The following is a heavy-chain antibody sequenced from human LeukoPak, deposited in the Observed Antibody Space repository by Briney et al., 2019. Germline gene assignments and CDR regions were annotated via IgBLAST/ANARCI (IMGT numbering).Heavy chain of an antibody. CDR1: GFTFSSYS. V-gene: IGHV3-48*02. Sequence: GGSLRLSCAASGFTFSSYSMNWVRQAPGKGLEWVSYISSSSSTIYYADSVKGRFTISRDNAKNSLFLQMNSLRDEDTAVYYCARDYPHNPYCSSTSCYSYGMDVWGQGTTVTVSS. D-gene: IGHD2-2*02. CDR2: ISSSSSTI. J-gene: IGHJ6*02. CDR3: ARDYPHNPYCSSTSCYSYGMDV.